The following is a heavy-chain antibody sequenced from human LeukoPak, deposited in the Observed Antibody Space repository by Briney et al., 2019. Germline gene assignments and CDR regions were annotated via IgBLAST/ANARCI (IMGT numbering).Heavy chain of an antibody. Sequence: GRPLRLSCAASGFTFSSYAMHWVRQAPGKGLEWVAVISYDGSNKYYADSMKGRFTISRDNSKNTLYLQMNSLRAEDTAVYYCARDKTAAEPYYYYGMDVWGQGTTVTVSS. CDR3: ARDKTAAEPYYYYGMDV. V-gene: IGHV3-30*04. CDR2: ISYDGSNK. D-gene: IGHD6-13*01. J-gene: IGHJ6*02. CDR1: GFTFSSYA.